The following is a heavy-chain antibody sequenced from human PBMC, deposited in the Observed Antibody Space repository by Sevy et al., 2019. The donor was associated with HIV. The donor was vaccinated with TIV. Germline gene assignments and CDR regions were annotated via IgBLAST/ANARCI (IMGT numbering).Heavy chain of an antibody. CDR3: ARETERKYYDFWSGYIYYYGMDV. J-gene: IGHJ6*02. V-gene: IGHV4-4*07. CDR1: GGSISSYY. CDR2: IYTSGST. Sequence: SETLSLTCTVSGGSISSYYWSWIRQPAGKGLEWIGRIYTSGSTNYNPSLKSRVTMSVDTSKNQFSLKLSSVTAADTAVYYCARETERKYYDFWSGYIYYYGMDVWGQGTTLTVSS. D-gene: IGHD3-3*01.